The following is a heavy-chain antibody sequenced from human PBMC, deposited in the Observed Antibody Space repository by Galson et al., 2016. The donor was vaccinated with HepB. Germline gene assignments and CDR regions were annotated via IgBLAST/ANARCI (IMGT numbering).Heavy chain of an antibody. CDR2: NCRDSGII. CDR3: VRDNDWAFGY. CDR1: GFTFSNYA. Sequence: SLRLSCAASGFTFSNYAMNWVRQAPGKGLEWVSHNCRDSGIIDYADSVKGRFTVSRDNGKNSLFLQMNSLRAEDTAVYYCVRDNDWAFGYWGQGILVTV. D-gene: IGHD1-1*01. V-gene: IGHV3-48*01. J-gene: IGHJ4*02.